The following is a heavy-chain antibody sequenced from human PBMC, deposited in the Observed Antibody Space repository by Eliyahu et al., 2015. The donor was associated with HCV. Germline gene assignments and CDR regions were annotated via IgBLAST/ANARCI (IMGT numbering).Heavy chain of an antibody. Sequence: QLQLQESGPGLVKPSETLSLTCTVSGGSISSSSYYWGWIRQPPGKGLEWIGSIYYSGSTYYNPSLKSRVTISVDTSKNQFSLKLSSVTAADTAVYYCARLSDTKGYYGMDVWGQGTTVTVSS. CDR3: ARLSDTKGYYGMDV. CDR1: GGSISSSSYY. CDR2: IYYSGST. V-gene: IGHV4-39*01. D-gene: IGHD5-18*01. J-gene: IGHJ6*02.